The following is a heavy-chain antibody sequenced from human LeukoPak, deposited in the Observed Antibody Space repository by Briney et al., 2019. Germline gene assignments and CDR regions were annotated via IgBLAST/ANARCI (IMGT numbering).Heavy chain of an antibody. Sequence: GGSLRLSCAASGFTFSSYAMSWVHQAPGKGLEWVSAISGSGGSTYYADSVKGRFTISRDNSKNTLYLQMNSLRAEDTAVYYCTPIAAAGTMVYWGQGTLVTVSS. CDR2: ISGSGGST. CDR1: GFTFSSYA. D-gene: IGHD6-13*01. V-gene: IGHV3-23*01. J-gene: IGHJ4*02. CDR3: TPIAAAGTMVY.